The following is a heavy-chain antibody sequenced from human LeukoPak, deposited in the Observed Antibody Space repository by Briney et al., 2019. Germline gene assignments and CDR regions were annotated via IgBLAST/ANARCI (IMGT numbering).Heavy chain of an antibody. CDR1: GYSISSGYY. J-gene: IGHJ6*03. Sequence: SETLSLTCSVSGYSISSGYYWGWIRQPSEKGLEWIGSIYHSGRTYYNPSLKSRVTISVDRSKNQFSLKLTSVTAADTAVYYCARDDYSDNYYYYYYMDVWGKGTTVTVSS. D-gene: IGHD4-11*01. V-gene: IGHV4-38-2*02. CDR3: ARDDYSDNYYYYYYMDV. CDR2: IYHSGRT.